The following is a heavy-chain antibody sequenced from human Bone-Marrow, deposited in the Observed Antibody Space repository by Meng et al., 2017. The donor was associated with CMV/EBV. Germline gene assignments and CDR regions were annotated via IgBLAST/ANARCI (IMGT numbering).Heavy chain of an antibody. Sequence: ASVKVSCKTSGYTFTSYGIIWVRQAPGQGLEWMGWINPYNGNTAYAQKMQDRVNMTTDTSTNTVYMELRSLRSDDTAVYYCARGYSSSWYEGVDYWGQGTLVTVSS. V-gene: IGHV1-18*01. CDR2: INPYNGNT. CDR3: ARGYSSSWYEGVDY. D-gene: IGHD6-13*01. CDR1: GYTFTSYG. J-gene: IGHJ4*02.